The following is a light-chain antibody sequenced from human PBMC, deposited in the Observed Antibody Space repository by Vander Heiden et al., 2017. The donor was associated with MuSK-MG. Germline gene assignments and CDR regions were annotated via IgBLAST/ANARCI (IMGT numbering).Light chain of an antibody. CDR1: NIGIKN. V-gene: IGLV3-9*01. J-gene: IGLJ2*01. CDR2: RDS. Sequence: SYELTQPLSVSVALGQTARITCGGNNIGIKNVHWYQQKPGLAPVLVIYRDSNRPSGIPERFSGSNSGNTATLTISRAQAGDEADYYCQGWDSSTYVVFGGGTKLTVL. CDR3: QGWDSSTYVV.